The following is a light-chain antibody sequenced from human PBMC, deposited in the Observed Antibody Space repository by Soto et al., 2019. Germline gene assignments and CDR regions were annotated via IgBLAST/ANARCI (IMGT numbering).Light chain of an antibody. J-gene: IGKJ1*01. CDR3: QQHSHWPPWT. CDR1: QNVRTF. Sequence: EVVLTQSPATLSLSPGKRATLSCRASQNVRTFLDWYQQKPGQAPRLLIYGASNRATGIPARFSGSGSGTDFTLTISSLEPEDFAVYYWQQHSHWPPWTFGQGTRVEIQ. V-gene: IGKV3-11*01. CDR2: GAS.